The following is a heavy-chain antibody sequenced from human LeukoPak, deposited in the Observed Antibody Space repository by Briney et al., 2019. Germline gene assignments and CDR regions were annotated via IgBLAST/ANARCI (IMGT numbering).Heavy chain of an antibody. CDR1: GYTFTGYY. CDR3: ARDRSAFGGVIANNWFDP. J-gene: IGHJ5*02. Sequence: GASVKVSCKASGYTFTGYYMHWVRQAPEQGLEWMGWINPNSGGTNYAQKFQGRVTMTRDTSISTAYMELSRLRSDDTAVYYCARDRSAFGGVIANNWFDPWGQGTLVTVSS. CDR2: INPNSGGT. V-gene: IGHV1-2*02. D-gene: IGHD3-16*02.